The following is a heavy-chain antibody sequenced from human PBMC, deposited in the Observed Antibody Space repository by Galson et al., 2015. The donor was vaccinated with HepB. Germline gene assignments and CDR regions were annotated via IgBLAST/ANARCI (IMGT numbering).Heavy chain of an antibody. CDR2: SDAGNGDT. Sequence: SVKVSCKASGYNFIDYTIHWVRQAPGQRLEWMGLSDAGNGDTKFSQRFQGRVSITTDASSSTMYMELSSLRSEDTGVYYCARSLSGYHYYYFIEFWGQGTTVIVSS. V-gene: IGHV1-3*01. J-gene: IGHJ6*02. CDR3: ARSLSGYHYYYFIEF. CDR1: GYNFIDYT. D-gene: IGHD3-22*01.